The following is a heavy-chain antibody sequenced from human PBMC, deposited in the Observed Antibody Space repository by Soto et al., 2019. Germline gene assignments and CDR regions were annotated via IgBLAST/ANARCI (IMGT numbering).Heavy chain of an antibody. V-gene: IGHV3-30*18. CDR1: GLTFSDYG. D-gene: IGHD1-26*01. Sequence: PGGSLRLSCAASGLTFSDYGMHWVLQAPGKGLEWLAVISYDGSSKYYADSVTGRFTISRDTSKNTLYLQMSSLRIEDTAVYSCAKDTSRVGSTRGPFDCWGQGTLVTVSS. CDR2: ISYDGSSK. J-gene: IGHJ4*02. CDR3: AKDTSRVGSTRGPFDC.